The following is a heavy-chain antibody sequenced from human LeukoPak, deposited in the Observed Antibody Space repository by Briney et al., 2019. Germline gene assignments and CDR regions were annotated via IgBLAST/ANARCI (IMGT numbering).Heavy chain of an antibody. CDR3: ARDRSTSHFWSGPSMDV. D-gene: IGHD3-3*02. CDR1: GYTFTGYY. J-gene: IGHJ6*02. Sequence: ASVKVSCKASGYTFTGYYMHWVRQAPGQGLEWMGWINPNSGGTNYAQKFQGRVTMTRDTSISTAYMELSRLRSDDTAVYYCARDRSTSHFWSGPSMDVWGQGTTVTVSS. V-gene: IGHV1-2*02. CDR2: INPNSGGT.